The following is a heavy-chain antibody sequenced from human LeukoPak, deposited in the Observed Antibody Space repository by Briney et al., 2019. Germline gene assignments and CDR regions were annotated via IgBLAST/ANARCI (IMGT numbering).Heavy chain of an antibody. J-gene: IGHJ4*02. Sequence: GRSLRLSCAASGFTFSSYGMHWVRQAPGKGLEWVAVIWYDGSNKYYADSVKGRFTISRDNSKNTLYLQVNSLRAEDTALYYCAKVTTGYYYYFESWGQGTVSPSPQ. CDR3: AKVTTGYYYYFES. CDR2: IWYDGSNK. V-gene: IGHV3-33*06. D-gene: IGHD3-9*01. CDR1: GFTFSSYG.